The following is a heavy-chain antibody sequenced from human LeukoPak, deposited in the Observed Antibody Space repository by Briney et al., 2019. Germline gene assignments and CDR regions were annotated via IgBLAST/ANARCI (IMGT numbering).Heavy chain of an antibody. CDR2: ISGSGGST. V-gene: IGHV3-23*01. J-gene: IGHJ4*02. D-gene: IGHD5-18*01. CDR3: AKALDTAMVPFDY. CDR1: GFTFSSYA. Sequence: PGGSLRLSCAASGFTFSSYAMSWVREAPGKGMEWVSAISGSGGSTYYADSVKGRFTISRDNSKNTLYLQMNSLRAEDTAVYYCAKALDTAMVPFDYWGQGTLVTVSS.